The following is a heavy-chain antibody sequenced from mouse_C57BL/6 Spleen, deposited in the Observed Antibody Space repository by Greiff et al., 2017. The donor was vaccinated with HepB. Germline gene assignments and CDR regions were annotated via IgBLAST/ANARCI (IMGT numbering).Heavy chain of an antibody. V-gene: IGHV1-52*01. J-gene: IGHJ4*01. CDR1: GYTFTSYW. CDR2: IDPSDSET. CDR3: ARGRGPLYAMDY. Sequence: QVQLQQPGAELVRPGSSVKLSCKASGYTFTSYWMHWVKQRPIQGLEWIGNIDPSDSETHYNQKFKDKATLTVDKSSSTAYMQLSSLTSEDSAVYYCARGRGPLYAMDYWGQGTSVTVSS.